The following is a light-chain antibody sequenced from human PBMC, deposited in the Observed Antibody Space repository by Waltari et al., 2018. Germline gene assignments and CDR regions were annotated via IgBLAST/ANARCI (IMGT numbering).Light chain of an antibody. CDR2: TAS. J-gene: IGKJ4*01. CDR1: QSISSD. Sequence: EIVMTQSPATLSVSPGERATLSCRASQSISSDLAWYQQKPGQAPRLLIYTASTRASRIPARFSGSGSGTEFTLTISSMQSEDFAVYSCQHYNNRPVTFGGGTKV. CDR3: QHYNNRPVT. V-gene: IGKV3-15*01.